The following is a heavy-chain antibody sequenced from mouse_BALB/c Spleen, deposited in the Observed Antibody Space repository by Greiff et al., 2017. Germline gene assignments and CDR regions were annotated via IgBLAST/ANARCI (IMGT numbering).Heavy chain of an antibody. CDR3: AREEGSTMITTDAMDY. CDR1: GFSLTSYG. V-gene: IGHV2-9*02. CDR2: IWAGGST. Sequence: VQLQQSGPGLVAPSQSLSITCTVSGFSLTSYGVHWVRQPPGKGLEWLGVIWAGGSTNYNSALMSRLSISKDNSKSQVFLKMNSLQTDDTAMYYCAREEGSTMITTDAMDYWGQGTSVTVSS. D-gene: IGHD2-4*01. J-gene: IGHJ4*01.